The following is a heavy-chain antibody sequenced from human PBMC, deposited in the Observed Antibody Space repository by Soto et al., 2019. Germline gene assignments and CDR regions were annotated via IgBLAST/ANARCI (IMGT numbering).Heavy chain of an antibody. CDR3: ARDRGIAALHYYYYYYMDV. CDR2: IWYDGSNK. CDR1: GFTFSSYG. D-gene: IGHD6-6*01. Sequence: GGSLRLSCAASGFTFSSYGMHWVRQAPGKGLEWVAVIWYDGSNKYYADSVKGRFTISRDNSKNTLYLQMNSLRAEDTAVYYCARDRGIAALHYYYYYYMDVWGKGTTVTVSS. J-gene: IGHJ6*03. V-gene: IGHV3-33*01.